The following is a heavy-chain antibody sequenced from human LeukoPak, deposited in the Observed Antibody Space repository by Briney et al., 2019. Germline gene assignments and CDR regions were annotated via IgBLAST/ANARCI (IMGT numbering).Heavy chain of an antibody. CDR2: IFTSGNT. Sequence: SETLSLTCTVSGDSLNSGNYYWTWIRQHPGKGLEWLGYIFTSGNTYYNPSLKGRLLTSVHTSKSQCSLRLTSVTAADTAVYYCARATLRGDPFDFWGQGIQVTVSS. CDR3: ARATLRGDPFDF. CDR1: GDSLNSGNYY. J-gene: IGHJ4*02. V-gene: IGHV4-31*03. D-gene: IGHD2-21*02.